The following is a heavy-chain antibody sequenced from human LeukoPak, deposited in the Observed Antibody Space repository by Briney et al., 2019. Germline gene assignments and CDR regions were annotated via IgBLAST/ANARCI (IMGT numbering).Heavy chain of an antibody. CDR1: GGTFSSYA. CDR3: ALSYDSSGYYTEPNWFDP. J-gene: IGHJ5*02. CDR2: IIPIFGTA. D-gene: IGHD3-22*01. V-gene: IGHV1-69*13. Sequence: SVKVSCKASGGTFSSYAISWVRQAPGQGLEWMGGIIPIFGTANYAQKFQGRVTITADESTSTAYMELSSLRSEDTAVYYCALSYDSSGYYTEPNWFDPWGQGTLVTVSS.